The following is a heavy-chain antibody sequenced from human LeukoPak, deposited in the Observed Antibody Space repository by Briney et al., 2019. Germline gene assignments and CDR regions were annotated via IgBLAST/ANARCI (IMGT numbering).Heavy chain of an antibody. V-gene: IGHV4-38-2*02. Sequence: SETLSLTCTVSGYSISSGYYWGWIRQPPGKGLERIGSIYHSGSTYYNPSLKSRVTISVDTSKNQVSLKLSSVTAADTAVYYCAGDLGDCSSTSCNPLGWFDPWGQGTLVTVSS. CDR3: AGDLGDCSSTSCNPLGWFDP. CDR2: IYHSGST. CDR1: GYSISSGYY. D-gene: IGHD2-2*01. J-gene: IGHJ5*02.